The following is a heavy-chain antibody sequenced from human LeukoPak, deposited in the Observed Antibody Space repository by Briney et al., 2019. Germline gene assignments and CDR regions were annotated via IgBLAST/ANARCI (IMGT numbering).Heavy chain of an antibody. V-gene: IGHV3-53*01. CDR3: ASHVLPTAIPAFDF. CDR2: IYSGGST. J-gene: IGHJ4*02. CDR1: GFTVSSNY. D-gene: IGHD2-2*02. Sequence: GGSLTLSCAASGFTVSSNYMSWVRQAPGKGREWVSVIYSGGSTYYADSVKGRFTISRDNSKNTLNLQMNSLKAEDTALYYCASHVLPTAIPAFDFWGQGSLVTVSS.